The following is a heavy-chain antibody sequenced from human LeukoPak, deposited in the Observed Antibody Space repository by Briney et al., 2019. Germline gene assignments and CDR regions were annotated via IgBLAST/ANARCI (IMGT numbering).Heavy chain of an antibody. CDR1: GFTFSSYG. CDR3: AKDPNSSGYYFDY. J-gene: IGHJ4*02. D-gene: IGHD3-22*01. V-gene: IGHV3-30*02. CDR2: IRYDGSNK. Sequence: PGGSLRLSCAASGFTFSSYGMHWVRQAPGKGLEWVAFIRYDGSNKYYADSVKGRFTISRDNSKNTLYLQMNSLRAEDTAVYYCAKDPNSSGYYFDYWGQGTLVTVSS.